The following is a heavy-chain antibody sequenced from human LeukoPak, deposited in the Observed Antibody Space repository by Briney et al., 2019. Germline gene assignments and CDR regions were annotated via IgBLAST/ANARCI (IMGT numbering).Heavy chain of an antibody. CDR3: ACKSGFLEWLFDY. J-gene: IGHJ4*02. Sequence: GGSLRLSCAASGFTFSSYAMSWVRQAPGKGLEWVSVISGSGGSTYYADSVKGRFTISRDNSKNTLYLQMNSLRAEGTAVYCCACKSGFLEWLFDYWGQGTLVTVSS. V-gene: IGHV3-23*01. D-gene: IGHD3-3*01. CDR1: GFTFSSYA. CDR2: ISGSGGST.